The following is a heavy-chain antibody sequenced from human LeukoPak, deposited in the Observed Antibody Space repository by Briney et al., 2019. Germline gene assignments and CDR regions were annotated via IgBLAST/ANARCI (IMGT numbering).Heavy chain of an antibody. CDR2: ISGSGGST. Sequence: PGGSLRLSCAASGFTVSSNYMSWVRQAPGKGLEWVSAISGSGGSTYYADSVKGRFTISRDNSKNTLYLQMNSLRAEDTALYYCAKAAYGDYVNWFDPWGQGTLVTVSS. V-gene: IGHV3-23*01. CDR3: AKAAYGDYVNWFDP. J-gene: IGHJ5*02. D-gene: IGHD4-17*01. CDR1: GFTVSSNY.